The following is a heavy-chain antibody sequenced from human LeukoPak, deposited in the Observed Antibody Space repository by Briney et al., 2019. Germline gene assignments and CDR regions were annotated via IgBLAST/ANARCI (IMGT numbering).Heavy chain of an antibody. CDR2: ISSSGSTI. CDR3: ARGDDFWSGYYWGNY. Sequence: GGSLRLSCAASGFTFSDSFMNWIRQAPGKGLEWLSYISSSGSTIYYADSVKGRFTISRDNAKNSLYLQMNSLRAEDTAVYYCARGDDFWSGYYWGNYWGQGTLVTVSS. D-gene: IGHD3-3*01. V-gene: IGHV3-11*01. CDR1: GFTFSDSF. J-gene: IGHJ4*02.